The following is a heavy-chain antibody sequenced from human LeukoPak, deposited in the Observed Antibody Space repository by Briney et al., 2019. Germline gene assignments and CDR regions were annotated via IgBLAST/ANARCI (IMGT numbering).Heavy chain of an antibody. V-gene: IGHV1-2*02. CDR3: ARDSAYYYDSSGYFPVAFDI. CDR1: GYTFTGYY. CDR2: INPNSGGT. Sequence: ASVTVSFKASGYTFTGYYMHWVRQAPGQGLEWMGWINPNSGGTNYAQKFQGRVTMTRDTPISTAYMELSRLRSDDTAVYYCARDSAYYYDSSGYFPVAFDIWGQGTMVTVSS. D-gene: IGHD3-22*01. J-gene: IGHJ3*02.